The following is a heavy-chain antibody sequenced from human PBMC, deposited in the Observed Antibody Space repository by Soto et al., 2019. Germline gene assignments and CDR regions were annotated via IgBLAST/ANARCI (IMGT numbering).Heavy chain of an antibody. CDR1: GFSLSTSGMC. Sequence: LVNPTQTLTLTCTFSGFSLSTSGMCVSWIRQPPGKALEWLALIDWDDDKYYSTSLKTRLTISKDTSKNQVVLTMTNMDPVDTATYDCARVQYSSGWDDFDYWGQGTLVTAPQ. CDR2: IDWDDDK. D-gene: IGHD6-19*01. V-gene: IGHV2-70*01. CDR3: ARVQYSSGWDDFDY. J-gene: IGHJ4*02.